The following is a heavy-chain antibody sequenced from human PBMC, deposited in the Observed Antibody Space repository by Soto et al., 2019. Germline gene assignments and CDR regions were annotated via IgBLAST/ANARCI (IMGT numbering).Heavy chain of an antibody. CDR1: GGSISSYY. D-gene: IGHD3-10*01. Sequence: QVQLQESGPGLVKPSETLSLTCTVSGGSISSYYWSWIRQPPGKGLEWIGYIYYSGSTNYNPSLRSQXXIXVXXSKNQFSLKLSSVTAADTAVYYCARLLWFGERFDPWGQGTLVTVSS. CDR3: ARLLWFGERFDP. J-gene: IGHJ5*02. V-gene: IGHV4-59*01. CDR2: IYYSGST.